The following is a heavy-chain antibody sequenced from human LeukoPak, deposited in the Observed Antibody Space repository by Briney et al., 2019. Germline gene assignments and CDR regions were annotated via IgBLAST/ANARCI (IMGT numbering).Heavy chain of an antibody. CDR3: ARAGSSSGYYYPLYYFDY. V-gene: IGHV1-18*01. CDR1: GYTFTSYG. Sequence: ASVKVSCKASGYTFTSYGISWVRQAPGQGLEWMGWISAYNGNTNYAQKLQGRVTMTTDTSTGTAYMELRSLRSDDTAVYYCARAGSSSGYYYPLYYFDYWGQGTLVTVSS. CDR2: ISAYNGNT. J-gene: IGHJ4*02. D-gene: IGHD3-22*01.